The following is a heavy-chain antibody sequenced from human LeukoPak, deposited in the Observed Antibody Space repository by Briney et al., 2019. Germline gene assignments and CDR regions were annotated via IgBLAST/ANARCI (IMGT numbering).Heavy chain of an antibody. CDR1: GGSMSTYY. Sequence: SETLSLTCTVSGGSMSTYYWTWIRQPPGKGREWIGFIYYTGSTNYDPSLKSRVTISVDTSKNQFSLKLSSVTAADTAVYYCAGMRITTPTVRTLDYWGQGTLVTVSS. J-gene: IGHJ4*02. CDR2: IYYTGST. D-gene: IGHD1-14*01. CDR3: AGMRITTPTVRTLDY. V-gene: IGHV4-59*01.